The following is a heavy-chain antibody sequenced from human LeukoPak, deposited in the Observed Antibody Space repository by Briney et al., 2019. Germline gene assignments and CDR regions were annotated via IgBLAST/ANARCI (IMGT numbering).Heavy chain of an antibody. CDR1: GFTFSSYW. CDR2: IKQDGSEK. J-gene: IGHJ5*02. Sequence: SGGSLRLSCAASGFTFSSYWMSWVRQAPGKGLEWVANIKQDGSEKYYVDSVKGRFTISRDNAKNSLYLQMNSLRAEDTAVYYCARGAGYSSGWYQGDWFDPWGQGTLVTVSS. V-gene: IGHV3-7*03. CDR3: ARGAGYSSGWYQGDWFDP. D-gene: IGHD6-19*01.